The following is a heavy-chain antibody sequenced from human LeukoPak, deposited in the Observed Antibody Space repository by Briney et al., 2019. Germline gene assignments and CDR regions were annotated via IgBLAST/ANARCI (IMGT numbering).Heavy chain of an antibody. D-gene: IGHD1-14*01. CDR2: IKEDGSEK. CDR1: GFTFSTYW. J-gene: IGHJ4*02. CDR3: ARDSFETDIDY. V-gene: IGHV3-7*01. Sequence: GGSLRLSCAVSGFTFSTYWMSWVRQAPGKGLEWVGNIKEDGSEKYYVDSMKGRFTISRDNAKNSLYLQMNSLRVEDTAVYYCARDSFETDIDYWGQGTLVTVTS.